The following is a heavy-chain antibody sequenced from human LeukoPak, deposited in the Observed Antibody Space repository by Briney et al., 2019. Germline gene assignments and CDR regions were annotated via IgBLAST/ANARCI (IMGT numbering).Heavy chain of an antibody. V-gene: IGHV4-39*07. D-gene: IGHD6-13*01. Sequence: PSETLSLTCTVSGGSISSSSYYWGWIRQPPGKGLEWIGSIYYSGSTYYNPSLKSRVTISVDTSKNQFSLKLSSVTAADTAVYYCASERTVVYQNRPGLDAFDIWGQGTMVTVSS. CDR2: IYYSGST. J-gene: IGHJ3*02. CDR1: GGSISSSSYY. CDR3: ASERTVVYQNRPGLDAFDI.